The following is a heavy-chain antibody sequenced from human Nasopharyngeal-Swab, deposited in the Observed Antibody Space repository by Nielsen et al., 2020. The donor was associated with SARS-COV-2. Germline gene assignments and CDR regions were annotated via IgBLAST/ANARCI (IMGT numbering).Heavy chain of an antibody. Sequence: GESLKISCAASGFTFSKFYMSWVRQAAGKGLEWVANIKQDGSGSYYVDSVKGRFTISRDTSKNMLYLQMDSVRADDTAVYYCARDTGFCTRGSCGPFDSWGQGTLVSVSS. V-gene: IGHV3-7*03. D-gene: IGHD2-8*01. CDR2: IKQDGSGS. CDR3: ARDTGFCTRGSCGPFDS. CDR1: GFTFSKFY. J-gene: IGHJ4*02.